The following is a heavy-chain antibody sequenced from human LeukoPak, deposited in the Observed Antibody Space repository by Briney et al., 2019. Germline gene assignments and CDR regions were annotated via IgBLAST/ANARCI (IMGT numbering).Heavy chain of an antibody. Sequence: SETLSLTFTVSGYSISGGYYWGWIRQPPGKGLGWIGSIYHSGSTYYNPSLKSRVTISVDTSKNQFSLKLSSVTAADTAVYYCARVRYYYDSSTPADFDYWGQGTLVTVSS. J-gene: IGHJ4*02. V-gene: IGHV4-38-2*02. CDR1: GYSISGGYY. CDR2: IYHSGST. D-gene: IGHD3-22*01. CDR3: ARVRYYYDSSTPADFDY.